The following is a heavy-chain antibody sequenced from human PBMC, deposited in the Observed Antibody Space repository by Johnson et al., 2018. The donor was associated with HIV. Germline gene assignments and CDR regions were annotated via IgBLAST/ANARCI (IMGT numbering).Heavy chain of an antibody. CDR2: ISYDGTNK. J-gene: IGHJ3*02. CDR1: GFTFNSYG. Sequence: QVQLVESGGCVVQPGRSLSLSCAASGFTFNSYGMHWVRQAPGKGLEWVAVISYDGTNKYYGDSVKGRFTISRDNSKNTLYLQMNSLRPEDTAVYYCAKDVQVRGIVLMVTLFDAFDIWGQGTMVTVSS. D-gene: IGHD2-8*01. CDR3: AKDVQVRGIVLMVTLFDAFDI. V-gene: IGHV3-30*18.